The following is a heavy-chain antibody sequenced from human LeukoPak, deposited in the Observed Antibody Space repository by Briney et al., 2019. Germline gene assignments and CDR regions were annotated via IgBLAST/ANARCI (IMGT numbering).Heavy chain of an antibody. CDR1: GFSLSTSGMR. CDR2: IDWDDDQ. D-gene: IGHD6-13*01. V-gene: IGHV2-70*04. CDR3: ARNLIAAGFDP. Sequence: SGPALVKPTQTLTLTCTFSGFSLSTSGMRVSWIRQPPGKALEWLARIDWDDDQFYSTSLKTRLTISKDTSKNQVVLTMTNMDPVDTATYYCARNLIAAGFDPWGQGTLVTVSS. J-gene: IGHJ5*02.